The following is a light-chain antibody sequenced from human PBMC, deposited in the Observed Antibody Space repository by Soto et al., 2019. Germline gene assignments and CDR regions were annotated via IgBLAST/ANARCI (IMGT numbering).Light chain of an antibody. CDR1: SSDVGGYNH. J-gene: IGLJ2*01. CDR2: AVS. CDR3: CSYTSLSTVV. Sequence: QSALTQRASVSGSPGQSITISCTGTSSDVGGYNHVSWYQHSPGKAPKLILFAVSDRPSGVSHRFSSSKSGNTASLTISGLQAEDEADYYCCSYTSLSTVVFGGGTKVTVL. V-gene: IGLV2-14*01.